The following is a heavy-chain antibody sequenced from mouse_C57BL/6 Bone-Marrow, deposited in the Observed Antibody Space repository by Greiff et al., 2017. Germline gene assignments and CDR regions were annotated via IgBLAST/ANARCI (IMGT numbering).Heavy chain of an antibody. CDR3: ARRGIYDYDGFAY. CDR1: GYAFSSYW. J-gene: IGHJ3*01. Sequence: QVQLQQSGAELVKPGASVKISCKASGYAFSSYWMNWVKQRPGKGLEWIGQIYPGDGDTNYNGKFKGKATLTADKSSSTAYMQLSSLTSEDSAVYFWARRGIYDYDGFAYWGQGTLVTVSA. V-gene: IGHV1-80*01. D-gene: IGHD2-4*01. CDR2: IYPGDGDT.